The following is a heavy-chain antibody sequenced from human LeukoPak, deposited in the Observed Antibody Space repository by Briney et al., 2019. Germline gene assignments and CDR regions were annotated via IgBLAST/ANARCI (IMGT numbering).Heavy chain of an antibody. V-gene: IGHV3-20*04. J-gene: IGHJ4*02. D-gene: IGHD3-22*01. CDR1: GFTFDDYG. CDR2: INWNGGST. Sequence: GGSLRLSCAASGFTFDDYGMSWVRQAPGKGLEWVSGINWNGGSTGYADSVKGRFTISRDNAKNSLYLQMNSLRAEDTALYYCARAQDYYDSSGYYDYWGQGTLVTVSS. CDR3: ARAQDYYDSSGYYDY.